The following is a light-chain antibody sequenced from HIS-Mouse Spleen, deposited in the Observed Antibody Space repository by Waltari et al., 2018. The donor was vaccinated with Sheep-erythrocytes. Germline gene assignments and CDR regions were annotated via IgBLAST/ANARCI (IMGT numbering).Light chain of an antibody. CDR3: QQFNNYPRT. J-gene: IGKJ1*01. V-gene: IGKV1D-13*01. CDR2: DAS. Sequence: IQMTQSPSSLSASVGDRVTITCRASQGISSALAWYQQKPGKAPKLLIYDASSLESGVPSRFSGSGSGTYFTLTISSLPPEDFTTYYCQQFNNYPRTFGQGTKVEIK. CDR1: QGISSA.